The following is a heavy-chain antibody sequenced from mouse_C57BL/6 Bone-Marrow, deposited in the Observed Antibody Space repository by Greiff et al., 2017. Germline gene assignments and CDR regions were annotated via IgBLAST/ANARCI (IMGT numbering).Heavy chain of an antibody. CDR2: IYPGSGNT. V-gene: IGHV1-76*01. J-gene: IGHJ2*01. CDR1: GYTFTDYY. Sequence: QVQLQQSGAELVRPGASVKLSCKASGYTFTDYYINWVKQRPGQGLEWIARIYPGSGNTYYNEKFKGKATLTAEKSSSTAYMQLRSLTSEDSAVYFCARVGYQYYFDYWGQGTTLTVSS. D-gene: IGHD2-14*01. CDR3: ARVGYQYYFDY.